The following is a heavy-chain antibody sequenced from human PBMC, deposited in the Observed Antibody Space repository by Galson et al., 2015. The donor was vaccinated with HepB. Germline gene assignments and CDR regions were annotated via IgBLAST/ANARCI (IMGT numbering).Heavy chain of an antibody. CDR3: ARDRHCSGGSCYLEWNFDY. CDR1: GFTFSSYA. J-gene: IGHJ4*02. Sequence: SLRLSCAASGFTFSSYAMHWVRQAPGKGLEWVAVISYDGSNKYYADSVKGRFTISRDNSKNTLYLQMNSLRAEDTAVYYCARDRHCSGGSCYLEWNFDYWGQGTLVTVSS. CDR2: ISYDGSNK. D-gene: IGHD2-15*01. V-gene: IGHV3-30*04.